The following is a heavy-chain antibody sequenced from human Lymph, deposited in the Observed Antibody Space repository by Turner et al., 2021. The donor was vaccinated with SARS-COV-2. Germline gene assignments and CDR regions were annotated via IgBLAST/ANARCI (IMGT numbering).Heavy chain of an antibody. Sequence: QGQLVEAGGGVVQPGGSRRLSCAAVGFTFSTYAIYWVRQAPGKGLEWVAVMSYDGSNKSSADSVKGRFTISRDNSKNTLYLQMNSLRAEDTAVYYCARYASGGYFYYGMDVWGQGPTVTVSS. CDR2: MSYDGSNK. J-gene: IGHJ6*02. D-gene: IGHD3-10*01. CDR3: ARYASGGYFYYGMDV. V-gene: IGHV3-30*04. CDR1: GFTFSTYA.